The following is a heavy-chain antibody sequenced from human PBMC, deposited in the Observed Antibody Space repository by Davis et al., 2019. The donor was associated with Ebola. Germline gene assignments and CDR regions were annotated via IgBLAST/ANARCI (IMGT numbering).Heavy chain of an antibody. D-gene: IGHD2-21*02. Sequence: GESLNTSCVASGFVFRNYVMSWVRQAPGKGLEWVSTLGTSADTYYADSVKGRFTISRDNSKNTLYLQMNSLGAEDTAVYYCVRDPALVVTGGGWFFGLWGRGTLVTVSS. J-gene: IGHJ2*01. CDR1: GFVFRNYV. CDR3: VRDPALVVTGGGWFFGL. V-gene: IGHV3-23*01. CDR2: LGTSADT.